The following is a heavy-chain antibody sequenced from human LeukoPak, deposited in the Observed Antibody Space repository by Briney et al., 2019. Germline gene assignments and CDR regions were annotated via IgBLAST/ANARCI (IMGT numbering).Heavy chain of an antibody. CDR1: GGSISSSSYY. D-gene: IGHD3-10*01. V-gene: IGHV4-39*01. CDR2: IDYSGST. Sequence: PSETLSLTCIVSGGSISSSSYYWGWIRQPPGKGLELIGSIDYSGSTYYNPSLKSRVTIFVDTSKNQFSLKLSSVTAADTAVYYCARLLWFGESSGYYFDYWGQGTLVTVSS. CDR3: ARLLWFGESSGYYFDY. J-gene: IGHJ4*02.